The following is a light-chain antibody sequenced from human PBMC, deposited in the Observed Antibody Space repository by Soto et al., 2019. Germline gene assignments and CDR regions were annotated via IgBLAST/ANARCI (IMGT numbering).Light chain of an antibody. J-gene: IGKJ3*01. Sequence: IQMTQSPSTLSGSVGDRVTITCRASQTISSWLAWYQQKPGKAPKLLIYAASSSQSGVPSRFSGSGSGTDFTLTISSLQPEDFATYYCLQDYNYPFTFGPGTKVDI. CDR2: AAS. CDR1: QTISSW. V-gene: IGKV1-6*01. CDR3: LQDYNYPFT.